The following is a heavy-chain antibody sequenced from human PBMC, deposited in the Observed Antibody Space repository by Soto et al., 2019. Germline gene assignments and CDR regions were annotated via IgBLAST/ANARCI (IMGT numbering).Heavy chain of an antibody. CDR2: IYYTGTT. D-gene: IGHD4-17*01. CDR1: GGSISSSSYY. CDR3: ARNDYGGKNGYDY. Sequence: PSETLSLTCTVSGGSISSSSYYWGWIRQPPGKGLEWIGSIYYTGTTYYNPSLKGRVTISVDRSKNQFSLKLSSVTAADTAVYYCARNDYGGKNGYDYWGQGTLVTVSS. V-gene: IGHV4-39*07. J-gene: IGHJ4*02.